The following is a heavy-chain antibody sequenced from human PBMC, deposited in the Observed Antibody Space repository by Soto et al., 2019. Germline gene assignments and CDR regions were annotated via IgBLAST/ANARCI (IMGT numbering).Heavy chain of an antibody. CDR2: INPAGGTT. CDR3: ALKVVTYYDN. Sequence: QVQLVQSGAEVKKPGASVRISCRASGYSFTSHYVHWVRQAHGQGPEWMGIINPAGGTTYYAQKFQGGLTITSDTSTDTVFMDLNDLTSEDTAVYFCALKVVTYYDNWGQGTLLTVSS. D-gene: IGHD2-21*02. CDR1: GYSFTSHY. J-gene: IGHJ4*02. V-gene: IGHV1-46*01.